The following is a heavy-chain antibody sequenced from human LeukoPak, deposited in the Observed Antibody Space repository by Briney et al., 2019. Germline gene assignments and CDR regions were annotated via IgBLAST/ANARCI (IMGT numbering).Heavy chain of an antibody. CDR3: ARQRLDLWDPEFAP. CDR1: GGSISSDSFY. V-gene: IGHV4-39*01. D-gene: IGHD3/OR15-3a*01. CDR2: IYYSGST. J-gene: IGHJ5*02. Sequence: SETLSLTCTVSGGSISSDSFYWGWIRQPPGTGLEWIGSIYYSGSTCYNPSLKSRVTISVDTSKNQFSLKLNSVAAADTAVYYCARQRLDLWDPEFAPWGQGTLVTVSS.